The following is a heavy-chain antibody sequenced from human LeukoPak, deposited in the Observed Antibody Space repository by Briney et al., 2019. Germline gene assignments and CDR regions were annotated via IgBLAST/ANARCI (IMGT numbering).Heavy chain of an antibody. CDR1: GGTFSSYA. CDR3: ARGIEGGSGYYSKLPGGY. CDR2: IIPIFGTA. D-gene: IGHD3-16*01. V-gene: IGHV1-69*13. J-gene: IGHJ4*02. Sequence: SVKVSCKASGGTFSSYAISWVRPAPGQGLEWIGEIIPIFGTANYAQKFQGRVTITADESTSTAYMEVSSLRSDDTAVYCCARGIEGGSGYYSKLPGGYWGQGTLVTVSS.